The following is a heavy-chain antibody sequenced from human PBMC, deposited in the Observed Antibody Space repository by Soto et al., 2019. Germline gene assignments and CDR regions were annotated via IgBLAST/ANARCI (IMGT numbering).Heavy chain of an antibody. CDR2: ISGSGGST. J-gene: IGHJ4*02. Sequence: EVQLLESGGGLVQPGGSLRLSCAASGFTFSSYAMSWVRQAPGKGLEWVSAISGSGGSTYYADSVKGRFTISRDNSKNPLYLKMNTLRAEDTAVYYGAKDLKPIAAAGGFDYGGQGPLVTVSS. CDR1: GFTFSSYA. CDR3: AKDLKPIAAAGGFDY. V-gene: IGHV3-23*01. D-gene: IGHD6-13*01.